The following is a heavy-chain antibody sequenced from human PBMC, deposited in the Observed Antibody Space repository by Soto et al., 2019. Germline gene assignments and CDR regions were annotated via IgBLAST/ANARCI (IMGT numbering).Heavy chain of an antibody. CDR2: IKSETDGGTT. Sequence: GGSLRLSCVGSGFTFNNAWMNWVRQAPGKGLEWVGRIKSETDGGTTDYVAPVKGRFTISRDDSKNTLYLQLNSLETEDTALYYCATEYYDSSGLVTWGRGTLVTVS. CDR3: ATEYYDSSGLVT. CDR1: GFTFNNAW. J-gene: IGHJ5*02. V-gene: IGHV3-15*07. D-gene: IGHD3-22*01.